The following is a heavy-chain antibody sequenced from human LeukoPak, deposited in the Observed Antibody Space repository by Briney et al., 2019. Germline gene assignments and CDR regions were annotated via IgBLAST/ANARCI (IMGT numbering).Heavy chain of an antibody. V-gene: IGHV1-18*01. CDR2: ISAYNGNT. Sequence: ASVKVSCKASGYTFTSYGGSWVRQAPGQGLEWVGWISAYNGNTNYAQKLQGRVTMTTDTSTSTAYMELRSLRSDDTAVYYCARDLLVGATGSDAFDIWGQGTMVTVSS. D-gene: IGHD1-26*01. CDR1: GYTFTSYG. CDR3: ARDLLVGATGSDAFDI. J-gene: IGHJ3*02.